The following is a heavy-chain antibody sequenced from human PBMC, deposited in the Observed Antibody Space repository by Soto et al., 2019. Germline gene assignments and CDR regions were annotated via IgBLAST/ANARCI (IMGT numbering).Heavy chain of an antibody. D-gene: IGHD6-19*01. V-gene: IGHV4-39*07. J-gene: IGHJ4*02. Sequence: SETLSLTCTVSGGSISSSSYYWGWIRQPPGKGLEWIGRIYHSGSTYYNPSLKSRVTISVDTSKNQFSLKLSSVTAADTAVYYCARDYSSGWYSLDYWGQGTLVTVSS. CDR1: GGSISSSSYY. CDR2: IYHSGST. CDR3: ARDYSSGWYSLDY.